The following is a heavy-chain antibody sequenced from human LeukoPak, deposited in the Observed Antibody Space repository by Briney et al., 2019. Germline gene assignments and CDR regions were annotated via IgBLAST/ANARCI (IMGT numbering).Heavy chain of an antibody. Sequence: SETLSLTCTVSGGSISSGDYYWSWIRQPPGKGLEWIGYIYYSGSTYYNPSLKSRVTISVDTSKNQFSLKLSSVTAADTAVYYCARDRRGYSYGLDLYYYYGMDVWGQGTTVTVSS. CDR1: GGSISSGDYY. CDR3: ARDRRGYSYGLDLYYYYGMDV. J-gene: IGHJ6*02. V-gene: IGHV4-30-4*01. CDR2: IYYSGST. D-gene: IGHD5-18*01.